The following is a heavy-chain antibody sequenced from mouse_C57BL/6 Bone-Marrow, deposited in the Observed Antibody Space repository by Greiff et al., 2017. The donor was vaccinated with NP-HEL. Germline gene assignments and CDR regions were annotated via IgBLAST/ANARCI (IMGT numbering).Heavy chain of an antibody. Sequence: QVQLQQPGAELVKPGASVKLSCKASGYTFTSYWMQWVKQRPGQGLEWIGEIDPSDSYTNYNQKLKGKATLTVDTSSSKAYMQLSSLTSEDSAVYYCASRWLLLDYWGQGTTLTVSS. J-gene: IGHJ2*01. V-gene: IGHV1-50*01. D-gene: IGHD2-3*01. CDR1: GYTFTSYW. CDR3: ASRWLLLDY. CDR2: IDPSDSYT.